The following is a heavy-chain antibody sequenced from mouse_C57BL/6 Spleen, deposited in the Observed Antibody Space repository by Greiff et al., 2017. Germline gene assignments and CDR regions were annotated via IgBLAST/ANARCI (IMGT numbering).Heavy chain of an antibody. CDR3: TRNYGNYWFAY. J-gene: IGHJ3*01. V-gene: IGHV1-15*01. CDR2: IDPETGGT. CDR1: GYTFTDYE. D-gene: IGHD2-1*01. Sequence: VQLQQSGAELVRPGASVTLSCKASGYTFTDYEMHWVKQTPVHGLEWIGAIDPETGGTAYNQKFKGKAILTADKSSSTAYMELRSLTSEDSAVDYCTRNYGNYWFAYWGQGTLVTVSA.